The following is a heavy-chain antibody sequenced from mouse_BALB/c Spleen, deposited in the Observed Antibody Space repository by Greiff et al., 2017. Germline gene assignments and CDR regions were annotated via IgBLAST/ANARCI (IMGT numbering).Heavy chain of an antibody. CDR3: ARGGYGPWFAY. CDR1: GYSITSDYA. J-gene: IGHJ3*01. D-gene: IGHD2-2*01. V-gene: IGHV3-2*02. Sequence: EVMLVESGPGLVKPSQSLSLTCTVTGYSITSDYAWNWIRQFPGNKLEWMGYISYSGSTSYNPSLKSRISITRDTSKNQFFLQLNSVTTEDTATYYCARGGYGPWFAYWGQGTLVTVSA. CDR2: ISYSGST.